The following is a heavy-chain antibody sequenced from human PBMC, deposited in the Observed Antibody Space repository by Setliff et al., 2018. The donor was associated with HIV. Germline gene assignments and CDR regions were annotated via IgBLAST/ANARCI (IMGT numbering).Heavy chain of an antibody. CDR1: GDSIRSSDTY. CDR2: IFYSGTA. J-gene: IGHJ6*02. Sequence: LSLTCTVSGDSIRSSDTYWSWIRQHPGKGLEWIGYIFYSGTAYYNPSLKSRVTISVDRSRNQFSLKLNSVTAADTAVYYCARDANYYESGGPPLHGMDVWAKGPRSPSP. CDR3: ARDANYYESGGPPLHGMDV. D-gene: IGHD3-22*01. V-gene: IGHV4-31*03.